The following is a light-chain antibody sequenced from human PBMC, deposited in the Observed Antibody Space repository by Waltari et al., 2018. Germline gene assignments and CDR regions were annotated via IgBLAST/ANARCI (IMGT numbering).Light chain of an antibody. CDR1: ELPRKY. Sequence: SYELTQPPSVSVSPVQTARITCSGHELPRKYAYWFQQKSGQAPRLVISEDTKRPSGIPERFSGSSSGTVATLTISGAQVDDEADYYCYSSDSTGLRVFGGGTTVVVL. CDR2: EDT. V-gene: IGLV3-10*01. J-gene: IGLJ1*01. CDR3: YSSDSTGLRV.